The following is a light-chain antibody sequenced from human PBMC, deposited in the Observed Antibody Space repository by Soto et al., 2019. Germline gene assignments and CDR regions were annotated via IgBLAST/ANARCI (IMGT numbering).Light chain of an antibody. CDR2: KAS. V-gene: IGKV1-5*03. J-gene: IGKJ1*01. CDR1: QSINSW. CDR3: EQSDSNSGT. Sequence: DIQMTQSPSTLSASVGDRVTITCRASQSINSWLAWYQQKPGKAPKLLIYKASSLESGVPSRFSGSGSGTEFTLTISSLQPDDCATYYCEQSDSNSGTFGQGTKVDIK.